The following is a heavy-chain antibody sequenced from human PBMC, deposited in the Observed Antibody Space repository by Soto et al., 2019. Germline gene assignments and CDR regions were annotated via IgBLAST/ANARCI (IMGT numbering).Heavy chain of an antibody. V-gene: IGHV6-1*01. CDR3: ASEGRGDSSSSPYFDY. J-gene: IGHJ4*02. D-gene: IGHD6-6*01. CDR2: TYYRSKWYN. Sequence: KQSQTLSLTCAISGDSVSSNSAAWNWIRQSPSRGLEWLGRTYYRSKWYNDYAVSVKSRITINPDTSKNQFSLQLNSVTPEDTAVYYCASEGRGDSSSSPYFDYWGQGTLVTVSS. CDR1: GDSVSSNSAA.